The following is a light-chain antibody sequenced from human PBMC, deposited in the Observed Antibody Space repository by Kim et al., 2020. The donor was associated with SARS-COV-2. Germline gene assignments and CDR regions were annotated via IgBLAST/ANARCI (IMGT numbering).Light chain of an antibody. CDR1: NSDVGGYNY. Sequence: QSALTQPASVSGSPGQSITISCTGTNSDVGGYNYVSRYQQHPGKVPKVMIYEVSNRPSGVSNRFSGSKSGNTASLTISGLQAEDEADYYCSSYTSSSSYVFGTATKVTVL. CDR2: EVS. V-gene: IGLV2-14*03. J-gene: IGLJ1*01. CDR3: SSYTSSSSYV.